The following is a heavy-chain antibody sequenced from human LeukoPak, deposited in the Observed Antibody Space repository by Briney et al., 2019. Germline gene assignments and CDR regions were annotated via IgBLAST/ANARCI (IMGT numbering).Heavy chain of an antibody. CDR2: MNQDGSEK. V-gene: IGHV3-7*01. D-gene: IGHD1-26*01. J-gene: IGHJ4*02. Sequence: GGSLRLSCAASGFTFGSYWMSWVRQAPGKGLEWVANMNQDGSEKYYVDSVKGRFTISRDNAKNSLYLQMNNLRAEDTAVYYCARGGELLRPADYWGQGTLVTVSS. CDR1: GFTFGSYW. CDR3: ARGGELLRPADY.